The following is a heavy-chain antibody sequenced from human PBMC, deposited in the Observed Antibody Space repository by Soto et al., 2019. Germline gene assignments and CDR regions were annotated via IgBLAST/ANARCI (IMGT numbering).Heavy chain of an antibody. Sequence: GESLKISCAASGFTFSSYAMSWVRQAPGKGLEWVSAISGSGGSTYYADSVKGRFTISRDNSKNTLYLQMNSLRAEDTAVYYCAKGRVRGVIIDAFDIWGQGTMVTVSS. J-gene: IGHJ3*02. CDR3: AKGRVRGVIIDAFDI. V-gene: IGHV3-23*01. D-gene: IGHD3-10*01. CDR2: ISGSGGST. CDR1: GFTFSSYA.